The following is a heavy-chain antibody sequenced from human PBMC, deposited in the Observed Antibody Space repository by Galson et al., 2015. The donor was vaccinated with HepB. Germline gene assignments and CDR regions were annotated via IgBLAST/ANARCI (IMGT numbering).Heavy chain of an antibody. Sequence: CAISGDSVSSNSAAWNWIRQSPSRGLEWLGGTYYRSKWYNDYAVSVKSRITINPDTSKNQFSLQLNSVTPEDTAVYYCAREVYMWDYSSSSYYYYYGMDVWGQGTTVTVSS. D-gene: IGHD6-6*01. CDR1: GDSVSSNSAA. J-gene: IGHJ6*02. V-gene: IGHV6-1*01. CDR2: TYYRSKWYN. CDR3: AREVYMWDYSSSSYYYYYGMDV.